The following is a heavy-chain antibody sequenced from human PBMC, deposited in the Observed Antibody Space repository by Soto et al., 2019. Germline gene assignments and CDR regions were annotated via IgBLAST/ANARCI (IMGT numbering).Heavy chain of an antibody. D-gene: IGHD3-3*01. CDR3: ARDFGIAGLPGGDFWSGYHGSDAFDI. J-gene: IGHJ3*02. CDR1: GYTFTSYG. Sequence: ASVKVSCKASGYTFTSYGISWVRQAPGQGLEWMGWISAYNGNTNYAQKLQGRVTMTTDTSTSTAYMELRSLRSDDTAVYYCARDFGIAGLPGGDFWSGYHGSDAFDIWGQGTMVTVSS. CDR2: ISAYNGNT. V-gene: IGHV1-18*01.